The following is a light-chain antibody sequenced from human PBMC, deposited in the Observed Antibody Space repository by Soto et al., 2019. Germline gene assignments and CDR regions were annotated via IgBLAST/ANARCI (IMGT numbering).Light chain of an antibody. CDR3: QSYDSSLSGSRV. CDR2: GNI. J-gene: IGLJ2*01. Sequence: QSVLTQPPSVSGAPGQRVTISCTGSSSNIGAGYDVHWYQQLPGTAPKLLIYGNINRPSGVPDRFSGSKSGTSASLAITGLQAEDGVDYYCQSYDSSLSGSRVFGGGTKLTVL. CDR1: SSNIGAGYD. V-gene: IGLV1-40*01.